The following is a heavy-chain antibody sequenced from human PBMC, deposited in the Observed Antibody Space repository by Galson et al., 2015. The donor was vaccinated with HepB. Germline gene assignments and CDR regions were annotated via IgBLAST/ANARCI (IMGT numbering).Heavy chain of an antibody. CDR1: GYTFTSYG. CDR2: ISAYNVNT. D-gene: IGHD6-6*01. Sequence: SVKLSCKASGYTFTSYGISWVRQAPGQGLEWMGWISAYNVNTNYAQKLQGRVTITTDTSANTAYMELRSLRSDDTAVYYCARGRYSSSPPDYWGQGTLVTVSS. V-gene: IGHV1-18*01. CDR3: ARGRYSSSPPDY. J-gene: IGHJ4*02.